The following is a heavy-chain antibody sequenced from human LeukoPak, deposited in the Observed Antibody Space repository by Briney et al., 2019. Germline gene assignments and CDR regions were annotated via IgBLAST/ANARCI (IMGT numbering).Heavy chain of an antibody. J-gene: IGHJ4*02. CDR1: GGSVSSGSYY. CDR2: IYYSGST. V-gene: IGHV4-61*01. D-gene: IGHD6-13*01. Sequence: PSETLSLTCTVFGGSVSSGSYYWSWIRQPPGTGLEWIGYIYYSGSTNYNPSLKSRVTISVDTSKNQFSLKLSSVTAADTAVYYCAREEAAGEIDYWGQGTLVTVSS. CDR3: AREEAAGEIDY.